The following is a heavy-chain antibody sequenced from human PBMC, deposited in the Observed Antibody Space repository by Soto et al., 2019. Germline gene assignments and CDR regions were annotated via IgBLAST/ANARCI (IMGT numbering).Heavy chain of an antibody. Sequence: SETLSLTCTVSGGSVSSGIYYWIWIRQPPGRGLEWIGYIYYSGSTNYNPSLKSRVTISVDTSKNQFSLKLSSVTAADTAVYYCARTRLDSGRFADPWGQGTLVTVSS. D-gene: IGHD1-26*01. CDR3: ARTRLDSGRFADP. V-gene: IGHV4-61*01. J-gene: IGHJ5*02. CDR2: IYYSGST. CDR1: GGSVSSGIYY.